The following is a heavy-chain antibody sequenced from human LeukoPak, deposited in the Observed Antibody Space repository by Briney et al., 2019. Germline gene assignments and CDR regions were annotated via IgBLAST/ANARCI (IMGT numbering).Heavy chain of an antibody. CDR3: ARVSGWYDY. CDR2: IYPNSGAT. V-gene: IGHV1-2*02. J-gene: IGHJ4*02. CDR1: GYTFTGYY. Sequence: VASVKVSCKASGYTFTGYYMHWVRQAPGQGLEWMGYIYPNSGATKYAQKFQGRVTMTRDTSISTAYMELSGLGSDDTAVYYCARVSGWYDYWGQGTLVTVSS. D-gene: IGHD6-19*01.